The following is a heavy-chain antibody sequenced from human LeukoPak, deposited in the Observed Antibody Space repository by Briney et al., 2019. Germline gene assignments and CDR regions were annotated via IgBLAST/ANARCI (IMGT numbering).Heavy chain of an antibody. CDR3: ARRRGSYSDDY. Sequence: SGGSLRLSCAASGFTFSSYEMSWVRQAPGKGLEWVANIKQDGSEKYYVDSVKGRFTISRDNAKNSLYLQMNSLRAEDTAVYYCARRRGSYSDDYWGQGTLVTVSS. D-gene: IGHD1-26*01. CDR1: GFTFSSYE. CDR2: IKQDGSEK. J-gene: IGHJ4*02. V-gene: IGHV3-7*01.